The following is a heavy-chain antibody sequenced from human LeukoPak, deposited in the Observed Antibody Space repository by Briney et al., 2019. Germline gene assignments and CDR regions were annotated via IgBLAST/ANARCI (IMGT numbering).Heavy chain of an antibody. D-gene: IGHD4-17*01. CDR1: GFTFSDYY. CDR2: ISSSGSTI. V-gene: IGHV3-11*04. Sequence: PGGSLRLSCAASGFTFSDYYMSWIRQAPGKGLEWVSYISSSGSTIYYADSVKGRFTISRDNAKNSLYLQMNSLRAEDTAVYYCASEYGDYVYYFDYWGQGTLVTVSS. CDR3: ASEYGDYVYYFDY. J-gene: IGHJ4*02.